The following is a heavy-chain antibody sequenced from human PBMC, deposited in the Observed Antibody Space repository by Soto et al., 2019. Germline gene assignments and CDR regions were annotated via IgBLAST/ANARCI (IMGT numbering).Heavy chain of an antibody. CDR3: AAAGADKNLYYYYYMDV. V-gene: IGHV1-69*02. J-gene: IGHJ6*03. D-gene: IGHD6-13*01. Sequence: QVQLVQSGAEVKKPGSSVTVSCKASGGTFSSYTISWVRQAPGQGLEWMGRIIPILGIANYAQKFQGRVTITADKSTSTAYMELSSLRSEDTAVYYCAAAGADKNLYYYYYMDVWGKGTTVTVSS. CDR2: IIPILGIA. CDR1: GGTFSSYT.